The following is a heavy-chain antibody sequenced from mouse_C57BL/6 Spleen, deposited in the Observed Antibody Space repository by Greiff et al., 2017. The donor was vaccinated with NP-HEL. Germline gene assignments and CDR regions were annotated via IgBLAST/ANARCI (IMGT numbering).Heavy chain of an antibody. Sequence: EVKLMESGGGLVKPGGSLKLSCAASGFTFSSYAMSWVRQTPEKRLEWVATISDGGSYTYYPDNVKGRFTISRDNAKNNLYLQMSHLKSEDTAMYYCAREKAYYSNYNYFDYWGQGTTLTVSS. J-gene: IGHJ2*01. CDR3: AREKAYYSNYNYFDY. CDR2: ISDGGSYT. CDR1: GFTFSSYA. V-gene: IGHV5-4*01. D-gene: IGHD2-5*01.